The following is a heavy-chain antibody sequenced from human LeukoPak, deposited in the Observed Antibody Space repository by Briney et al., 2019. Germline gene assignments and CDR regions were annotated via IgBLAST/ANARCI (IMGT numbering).Heavy chain of an antibody. J-gene: IGHJ4*02. CDR3: ARLATGYSSGWFDY. Sequence: SQTLSLTCAVSGGSISSGGYSWSWIRQPPGKGLEWIGYIYHSGSTYYNPSLKSRVTISVDRSKNQFSLKLSSVTAADTAVYYCARLATGYSSGWFDYWGQGTLVTVSS. D-gene: IGHD6-19*01. CDR1: GGSISSGGYS. CDR2: IYHSGST. V-gene: IGHV4-30-2*01.